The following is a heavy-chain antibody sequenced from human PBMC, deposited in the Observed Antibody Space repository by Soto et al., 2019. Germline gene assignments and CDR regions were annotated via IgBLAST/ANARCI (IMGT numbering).Heavy chain of an antibody. CDR2: IIPIFGTA. Sequence: SVKVSCKASGYTFTSYGISWVRQAPGQGLEWMGGIIPIFGTANYAQKFQGRVTITADESTSTAYMELSSLRSEDTAVYYCARGPGDIGSGGRNAFDIWGQGTMVTVSS. J-gene: IGHJ3*02. CDR3: ARGPGDIGSGGRNAFDI. D-gene: IGHD2-15*01. CDR1: GYTFTSYG. V-gene: IGHV1-69*13.